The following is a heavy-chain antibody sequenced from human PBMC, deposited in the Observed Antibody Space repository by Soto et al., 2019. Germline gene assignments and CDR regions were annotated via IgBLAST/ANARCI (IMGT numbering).Heavy chain of an antibody. D-gene: IGHD3-22*01. Sequence: GGSLRLSCAASGFTFSSYAMHWVRQAPGKGLEWVAVISYDGSNKYYADSVKGRFTISRDNSKNTLYLQMNSLRAEDTAVYYCAKASSITYYYDSSGAGFDPWGQGTLVTVSS. CDR3: AKASSITYYYDSSGAGFDP. J-gene: IGHJ5*02. CDR2: ISYDGSNK. V-gene: IGHV3-30-3*01. CDR1: GFTFSSYA.